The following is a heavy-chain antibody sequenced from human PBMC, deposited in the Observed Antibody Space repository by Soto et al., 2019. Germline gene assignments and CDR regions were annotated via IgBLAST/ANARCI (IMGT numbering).Heavy chain of an antibody. D-gene: IGHD3-9*01. CDR3: ARGDYDILTGYSH. J-gene: IGHJ4*02. V-gene: IGHV4-34*01. Sequence: QVQLQQWGAGLLKPSETLSLTCAVYGGSFSGYYWSWIRQPPGKGLEWIGEIKHSGSTNYNPSLKSRVTISVDTSKNQFSLKLSSVTAADTAVYYCARGDYDILTGYSHWGQGTLVTVSS. CDR1: GGSFSGYY. CDR2: IKHSGST.